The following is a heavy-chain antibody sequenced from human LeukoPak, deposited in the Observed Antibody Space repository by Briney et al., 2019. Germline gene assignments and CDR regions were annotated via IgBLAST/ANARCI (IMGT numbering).Heavy chain of an antibody. CDR3: AKSTTVTQRGYFDY. V-gene: IGHV3-30*18. CDR1: GFTFSSCG. J-gene: IGHJ4*02. Sequence: PGVYLRLSCAASGFTFSSCGMHWVRQAPAKGLEWVTIISYDGSNKYYADSVKGRFTISRDNSKNTLYLQMNSLRAEDTAVYYCAKSTTVTQRGYFDYWGQGTLVTVSS. CDR2: ISYDGSNK. D-gene: IGHD4-17*01.